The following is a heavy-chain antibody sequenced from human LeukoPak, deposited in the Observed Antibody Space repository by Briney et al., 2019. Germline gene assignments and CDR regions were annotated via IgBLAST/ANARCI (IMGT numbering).Heavy chain of an antibody. CDR1: GFTFSNAW. V-gene: IGHV3-15*01. D-gene: IGHD5-18*01. Sequence: GGSLRLSCAASGFTFSNAWMSWVRQAPGEGLEWVGRIKSKTDGGTTDYAAPGKGRFTIARDDTKNTLYMQMNSLQPQDTAVYSCATGVWLWSPYFDFWGQGTLVTVSS. J-gene: IGHJ4*02. CDR3: ATGVWLWSPYFDF. CDR2: IKSKTDGGTT.